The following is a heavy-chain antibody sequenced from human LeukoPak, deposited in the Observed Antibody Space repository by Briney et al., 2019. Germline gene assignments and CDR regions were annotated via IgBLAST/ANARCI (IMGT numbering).Heavy chain of an antibody. Sequence: KRGESLKISCKGLGYSFSSYWNAWVRQRPGKGLEWMGIIYPGGSETRYDPSFQGQVTISADSSTSTAYLQWSSLRASDTAMYYCARASRDGYNQNFDHWGQGTLVTVSS. D-gene: IGHD5-24*01. CDR3: ARASRDGYNQNFDH. CDR1: GYSFSSYW. CDR2: IYPGGSET. V-gene: IGHV5-51*01. J-gene: IGHJ4*02.